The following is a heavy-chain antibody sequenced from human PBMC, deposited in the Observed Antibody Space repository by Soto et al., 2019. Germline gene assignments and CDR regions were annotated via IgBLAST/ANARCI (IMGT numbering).Heavy chain of an antibody. V-gene: IGHV5-51*01. J-gene: IGHJ4*02. Sequence: EVQLVQSGAEVKKPGESLKISCKGSGYSFTSYWIGWVRQMPGKGLEWMGIIYPGDSDTRYSPSFQGQVTISADKSISTAYLQWSSLKASDTAMYYCARRLYTYYYDSSGYNFDYWGQGTLVTVSS. CDR2: IYPGDSDT. D-gene: IGHD3-22*01. CDR1: GYSFTSYW. CDR3: ARRLYTYYYDSSGYNFDY.